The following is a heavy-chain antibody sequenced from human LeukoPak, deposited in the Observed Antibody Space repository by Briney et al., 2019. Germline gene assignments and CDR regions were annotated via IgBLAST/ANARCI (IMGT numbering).Heavy chain of an antibody. CDR1: GITFGSYW. D-gene: IGHD1-14*01. J-gene: IGHJ4*02. V-gene: IGHV3-74*01. CDR3: ARELETAQTIDY. CDR2: LNTDGSIA. Sequence: GGSLRLSCAASGITFGSYWMQWVRQAPGKGQMWVSRLNTDGSIATYADSVKGQFTISRDNAKNTLYLQMNSLRADDTAVYYCARELETAQTIDYWGQGTLVTVSS.